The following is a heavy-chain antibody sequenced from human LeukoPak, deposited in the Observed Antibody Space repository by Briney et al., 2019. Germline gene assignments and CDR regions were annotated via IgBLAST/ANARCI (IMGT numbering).Heavy chain of an antibody. D-gene: IGHD3-9*01. Sequence: PSETLSLTCTVSGGSISSYYWSWIRQPPGKGLEWIGYIYYSGSTNHNPSLKSRVTISVDTSKNQFSLKLSSVTAGDTAVYYCARLPYYDILTGYYYYYYGMDVWGQGTTVTVSS. J-gene: IGHJ6*02. CDR2: IYYSGST. CDR3: ARLPYYDILTGYYYYYYGMDV. V-gene: IGHV4-59*01. CDR1: GGSISSYY.